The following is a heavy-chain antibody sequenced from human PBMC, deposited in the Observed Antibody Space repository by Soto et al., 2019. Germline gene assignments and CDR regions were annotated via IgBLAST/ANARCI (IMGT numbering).Heavy chain of an antibody. Sequence: LRLSCAAPGFTFNTYAMSWVRQAPGQGLEWVSAISGSGFSTYYADSVKGRFSISSDSSKNTLFLQMNSLRADDTAVYFCATFTFGRPFDTWGQGTMVTVSS. J-gene: IGHJ3*02. CDR2: ISGSGFST. CDR1: GFTFNTYA. D-gene: IGHD3-16*01. V-gene: IGHV3-23*01. CDR3: ATFTFGRPFDT.